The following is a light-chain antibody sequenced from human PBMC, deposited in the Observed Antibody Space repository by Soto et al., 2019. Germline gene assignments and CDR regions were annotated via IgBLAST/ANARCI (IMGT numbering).Light chain of an antibody. CDR2: WAS. CDR1: QSLLYSSNNKNY. J-gene: IGKJ3*01. V-gene: IGKV4-1*01. CDR3: QQYYASPFT. Sequence: DIVMTQSPDSLAVSLGERATINCKSSQSLLYSSNNKNYLAWFQQKPGQPPNLRIYWASIRQSGVPDRFSGSGSGTDFTITICRLQAEDGAVYYCQQYYASPFTVGPGTKVDIK.